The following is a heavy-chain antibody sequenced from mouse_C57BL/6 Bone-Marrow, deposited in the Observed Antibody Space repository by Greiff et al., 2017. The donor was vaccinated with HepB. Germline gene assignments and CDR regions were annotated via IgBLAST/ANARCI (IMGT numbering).Heavy chain of an antibody. D-gene: IGHD3-2*02. CDR2: IYPSDSET. Sequence: QVHVKQPGAELVRPGSSVKLSCKASGYTFTSYWMDWVKQRPGQGLEWIGNIYPSDSETHYNQKFKDKATLTVDKSSSTAYMQLSSLTSEDSAVYYCAYSSGYVRFAYWGQGTLVTVSA. CDR1: GYTFTSYW. J-gene: IGHJ3*01. V-gene: IGHV1-61*01. CDR3: AYSSGYVRFAY.